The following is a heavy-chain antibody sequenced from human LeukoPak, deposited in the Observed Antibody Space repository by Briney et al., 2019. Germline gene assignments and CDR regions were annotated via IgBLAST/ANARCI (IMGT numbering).Heavy chain of an antibody. CDR3: ARDTHYGSNY. V-gene: IGHV3-20*04. J-gene: IGHJ4*02. D-gene: IGHD3-10*01. CDR1: GFTFDDYG. Sequence: GGSLRLSCAASGFTFDDYGMSWVRQAPGKGLEWVSGINWNGGSTDYADSVKGRFTISRDNAKKSLYLQMNSLRAEDTALYCCARDTHYGSNYWGQGTLVTVSS. CDR2: INWNGGST.